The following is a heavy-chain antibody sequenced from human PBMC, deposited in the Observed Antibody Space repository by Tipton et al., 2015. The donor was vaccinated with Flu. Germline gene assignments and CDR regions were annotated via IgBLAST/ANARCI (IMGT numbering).Heavy chain of an antibody. Sequence: TLSLTCTVSGGSISSSSYHWGWLRQPPGTGLEWIGSIDYSRNTYYNPSLKSRVTIAVDTTKNQFSLKPSSVTATDTAVSTCAREGFNTMIVVVTPGAFDIWDQATMVTVS. D-gene: IGHD3-22*01. J-gene: IGHJ3*02. CDR3: AREGFNTMIVVVTPGAFDI. V-gene: IGHV4-39*07. CDR1: GGSISSSSYH. CDR2: IDYSRNT.